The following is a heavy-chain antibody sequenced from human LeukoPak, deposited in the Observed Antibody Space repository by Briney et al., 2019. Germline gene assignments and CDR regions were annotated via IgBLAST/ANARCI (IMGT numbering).Heavy chain of an antibody. D-gene: IGHD3-22*01. CDR1: GGSISSNSYY. V-gene: IGHV4-39*02. CDR2: IYYSGST. J-gene: IGHJ4*02. CDR3: ARVITSGSYFFDS. Sequence: SETPSLTCTVSGGSISSNSYYWGWIRQPPGKGLGWIGSIYYSGSTYYSPSLKSRVTISVDTSKNHFSLNLSSVTTADTAVYYCARVITSGSYFFDSWGQGTLVTVSS.